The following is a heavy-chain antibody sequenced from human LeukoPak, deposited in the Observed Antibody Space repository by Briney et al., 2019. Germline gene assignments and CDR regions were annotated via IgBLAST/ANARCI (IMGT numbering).Heavy chain of an antibody. CDR1: GGSINNYY. CDR2: IYYSGST. D-gene: IGHD6-19*01. J-gene: IGHJ3*02. V-gene: IGHV4-59*01. Sequence: SETLSLTCTVSGGSINNYYWSWIRQPPGKGLEWIGYIYYSGSTNYNPSLKSRVTISVDTSKNQFSLKLSSVTAADTAVYYCARGRIAVYTFDIWGQGTMVTVSS. CDR3: ARGRIAVYTFDI.